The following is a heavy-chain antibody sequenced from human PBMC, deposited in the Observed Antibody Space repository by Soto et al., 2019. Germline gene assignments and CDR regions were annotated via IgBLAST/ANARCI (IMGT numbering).Heavy chain of an antibody. J-gene: IGHJ4*02. Sequence: PGGSLRLSCAASGFTFSTYAMSWVRQAPGKGLEWVSTISGSGGSTYYADSVKGRFTISRDNSKNTLDLQMNSPRAEDTAVYYCAKGDSSSWYYDICLLPDWGQGTLVTVYS. CDR1: GFTFSTYA. V-gene: IGHV3-23*01. CDR3: AKGDSSSWYYDICLLPD. D-gene: IGHD6-13*01. CDR2: ISGSGGST.